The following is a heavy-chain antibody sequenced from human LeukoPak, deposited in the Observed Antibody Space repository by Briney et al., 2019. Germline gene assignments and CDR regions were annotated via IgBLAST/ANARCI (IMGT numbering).Heavy chain of an antibody. CDR2: ISYDGSNK. J-gene: IGHJ4*02. CDR3: ARGRGGVPFDY. Sequence: PGGSLRLSCAASGFTFSSYAMHWVRQAPGKGLEWVAVISYDGSNKYYADSVKGRFTISRDNSKNTLYLQMNSLRADDTAVYYCARGRGGVPFDYWGQGTLVTVSS. CDR1: GFTFSSYA. V-gene: IGHV3-30*04.